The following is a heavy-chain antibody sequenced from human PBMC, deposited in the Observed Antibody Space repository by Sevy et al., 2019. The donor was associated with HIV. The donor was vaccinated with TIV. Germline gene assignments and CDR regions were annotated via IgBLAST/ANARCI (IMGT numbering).Heavy chain of an antibody. CDR1: GYSFSSYW. Sequence: GESLKISCQGSGYSFSSYWVGWVRQMPGKGLEWVGIIYPGDSETRYSPSFQGQVTISADKSISTAYLQWSSLKASDSAMYYCAREGGSGPFFFDYWGQGTLVTVSS. CDR3: AREGGSGPFFFDY. V-gene: IGHV5-51*01. J-gene: IGHJ4*01. D-gene: IGHD6-25*01. CDR2: IYPGDSET.